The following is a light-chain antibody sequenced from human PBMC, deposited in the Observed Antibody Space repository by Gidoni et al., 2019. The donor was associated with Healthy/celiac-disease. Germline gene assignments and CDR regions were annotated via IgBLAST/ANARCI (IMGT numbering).Light chain of an antibody. CDR1: ALPKQY. CDR2: KDS. J-gene: IGLJ2*01. V-gene: IGLV3-25*03. CDR3: QSADRSGTYVV. Sequence: SYELTKPPSVSVSPGQTARSTCAGDALPKQYAYWYQQKPGQAPVLVIYKDSERPSGIPERFSGSRSGTTVTLTIRGVQAEDEADYYCQSADRSGTYVVFGGGTKLPVL.